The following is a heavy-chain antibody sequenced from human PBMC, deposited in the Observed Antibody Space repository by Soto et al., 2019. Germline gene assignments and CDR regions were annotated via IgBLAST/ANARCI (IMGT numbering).Heavy chain of an antibody. CDR1: GFTFSSYG. V-gene: IGHV3-30*18. Sequence: GGSLRLSCAASGFTFSSYGMHWVRQSPGKGLEWVAVISYDGSNKYYADSVKGRFTISRDNSKNTLYLQMNSLRAEDTAVYYCAKDLWDMTTVTTGVYYYYGMDVWGQGTTVTVSS. J-gene: IGHJ6*02. CDR2: ISYDGSNK. D-gene: IGHD4-4*01. CDR3: AKDLWDMTTVTTGVYYYYGMDV.